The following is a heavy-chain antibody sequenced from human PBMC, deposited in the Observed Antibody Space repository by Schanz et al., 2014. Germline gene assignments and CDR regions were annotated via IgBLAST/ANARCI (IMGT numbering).Heavy chain of an antibody. J-gene: IGHJ1*01. CDR3: ARSTSMYFLQ. CDR1: GFTVSNNY. CDR2: IYSDGST. D-gene: IGHD2-2*01. V-gene: IGHV3-66*01. Sequence: EVQLVESGGGLVQPGGSLRLSCAASGFTVSNNYMSWVRQAPGKGLECVSIIYSDGSTYYVDSVKGRFIISRDNSKNTVYLQMNSLRAEDTAVYYCARSTSMYFLQWGQGTLVTVSS.